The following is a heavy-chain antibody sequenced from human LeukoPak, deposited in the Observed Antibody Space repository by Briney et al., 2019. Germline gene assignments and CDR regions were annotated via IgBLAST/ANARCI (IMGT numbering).Heavy chain of an antibody. CDR2: INWNSDRK. CDR3: ARASYYYDTSGLGAFDV. V-gene: IGHV3-9*01. J-gene: IGHJ3*01. CDR1: GFIFGDYG. D-gene: IGHD3-22*01. Sequence: GRSLRLSCAASGFIFGDYGMYWVRQAPGKGLEWVSGINWNSDRKGYADSVKGRFTISRDNAKNSLYMQMNSVRAEDTALYYCARASYYYDTSGLGAFDVWGQGTTVVVSS.